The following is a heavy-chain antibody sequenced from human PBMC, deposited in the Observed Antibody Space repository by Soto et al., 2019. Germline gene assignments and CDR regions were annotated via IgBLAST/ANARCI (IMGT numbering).Heavy chain of an antibody. CDR1: GGSISSGGYY. J-gene: IGHJ3*02. V-gene: IGHV4-31*03. D-gene: IGHD3-22*01. Sequence: SETLSLICTVSGGSISSGGYYWSWIRQHPGKGLEWIGYIYYSGSTYYNPSLKSRVTISVDTSKNQFSLKLSSVTAADTAVYYCARDRQGNYYDSTPRAFDIWGQGTMVTVSS. CDR3: ARDRQGNYYDSTPRAFDI. CDR2: IYYSGST.